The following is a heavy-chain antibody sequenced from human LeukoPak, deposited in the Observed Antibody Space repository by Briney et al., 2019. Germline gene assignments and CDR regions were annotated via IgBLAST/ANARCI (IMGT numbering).Heavy chain of an antibody. CDR1: GYTFTSYD. CDR3: ARSRVSDCSGGSCYSLAWFDP. J-gene: IGHJ5*02. D-gene: IGHD2-15*01. CDR2: INPNSGNT. Sequence: ASVKVSCKASGYTFTSYDINWVRQATGQGLEWMGWINPNSGNTGYAQKFQGRVTMTRNTSISTAYMELSSLRSEDTAVYYCARSRVSDCSGGSCYSLAWFDPWGQGTLVTVSS. V-gene: IGHV1-8*01.